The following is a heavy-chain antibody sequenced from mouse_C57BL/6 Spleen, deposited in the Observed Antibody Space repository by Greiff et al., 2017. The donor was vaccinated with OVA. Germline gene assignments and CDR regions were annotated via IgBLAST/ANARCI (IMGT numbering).Heavy chain of an antibody. CDR2: ISYDGSN. CDR3: ARDPGYYGSSYYFDY. CDR1: GYSITSGYY. J-gene: IGHJ2*01. D-gene: IGHD1-1*01. Sequence: VQLKESGPGLVKPSQSLSLTCSVTGYSITSGYYWNWIRQFPGNKLEWMGYISYDGSNNYNPSLKNRISITRDTSKNQFFLKLNSVTTEDTATYYCARDPGYYGSSYYFDYWGQGTTLTVSS. V-gene: IGHV3-6*01.